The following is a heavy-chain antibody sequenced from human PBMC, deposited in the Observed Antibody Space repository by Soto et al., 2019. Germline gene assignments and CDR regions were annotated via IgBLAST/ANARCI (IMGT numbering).Heavy chain of an antibody. CDR1: GGSISRYY. CDR2: IYYSGST. V-gene: IGHV4-59*01. J-gene: IGHJ5*02. Sequence: SETLSLTCTVSGGSISRYYWSWIRPPPGKGLEWIGYIYYSGSTNYNPSLKSRVTISVDTSKNQFSLKLSSVTAADTAVYYCAGGGATIDPWGQGTLVTVS. CDR3: AGGGATIDP. D-gene: IGHD5-12*01.